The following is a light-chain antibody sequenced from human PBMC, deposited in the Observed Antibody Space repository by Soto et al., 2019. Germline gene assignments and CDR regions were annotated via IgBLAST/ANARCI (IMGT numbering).Light chain of an antibody. V-gene: IGKV1-39*01. CDR2: AAS. Sequence: DIQMTQSPSSLSASVGDRVTITCRASQSIRDYLNWYQQKPGKAPKLLIYAASSLQGGVPSRFSGSGSGTDFTLIISSLQPEDFATYYCQQSYSTPRTFGQGTKVEIK. CDR3: QQSYSTPRT. J-gene: IGKJ1*01. CDR1: QSIRDY.